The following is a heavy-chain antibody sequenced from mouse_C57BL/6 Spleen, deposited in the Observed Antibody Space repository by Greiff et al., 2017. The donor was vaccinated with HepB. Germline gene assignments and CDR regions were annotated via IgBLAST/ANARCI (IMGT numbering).Heavy chain of an antibody. CDR1: GYAFSSYW. V-gene: IGHV1-80*01. J-gene: IGHJ3*01. D-gene: IGHD2-4*01. CDR3: ARSEDYGGWFAY. CDR2: IYPGDGDT. Sequence: QVQLQQSGAELVKPGASVKISCKASGYAFSSYWMNWVKQRPGTGLEWIGQIYPGDGDTNYNGKFKGKATLTADKSSSTAYMQRSSLTSEDSAVYFCARSEDYGGWFAYWGQGTLVTVSA.